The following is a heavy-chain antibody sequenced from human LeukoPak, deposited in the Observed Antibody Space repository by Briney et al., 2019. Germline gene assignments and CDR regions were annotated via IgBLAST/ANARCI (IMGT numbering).Heavy chain of an antibody. D-gene: IGHD3-3*01. CDR2: IYYNGRT. Sequence: PSETLSLTCTVSGDSINNNNYYWGWIRQPPGKGLEWIGNIYYNGRTYYSPSLKSRGTISVDTSNNQFSLKLSSVTAADTAVYYCARITDRTIFGEIMHGFDIWGQGTPVTLSS. J-gene: IGHJ3*02. V-gene: IGHV4-39*01. CDR1: GDSINNNNYY. CDR3: ARITDRTIFGEIMHGFDI.